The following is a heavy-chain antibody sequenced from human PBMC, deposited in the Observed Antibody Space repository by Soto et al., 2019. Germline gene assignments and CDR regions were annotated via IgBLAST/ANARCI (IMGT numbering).Heavy chain of an antibody. Sequence: QVQLMQSGAEVKKPGSSVKVSCKASGDIFNSYTFAWVRQDPGQGLEWVGRIIPIFGITNYAQKFQGRVTITADTSTTTVYMELSSLRSEDTAVYFCARDLIRGTPGGYWGQGTLVTVSS. CDR3: ARDLIRGTPGGY. CDR2: IIPIFGIT. CDR1: GDIFNSYT. D-gene: IGHD3-10*01. V-gene: IGHV1-69*08. J-gene: IGHJ4*02.